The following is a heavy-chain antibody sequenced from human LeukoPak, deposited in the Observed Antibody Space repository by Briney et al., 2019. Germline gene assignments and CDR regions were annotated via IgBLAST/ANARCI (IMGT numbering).Heavy chain of an antibody. Sequence: GGSLRLSCAAPGFSFSSPWMISVRQAPGKGLEWVATIKRDGTEELYLDSVKGRFSISRDNARNSLSLQMSSLRVDDTAVYYCVKGAGWLADYWGAGILVIVSS. V-gene: IGHV3-7*01. J-gene: IGHJ4*02. D-gene: IGHD6-19*01. CDR1: GFSFSSPW. CDR3: VKGAGWLADY. CDR2: IKRDGTEE.